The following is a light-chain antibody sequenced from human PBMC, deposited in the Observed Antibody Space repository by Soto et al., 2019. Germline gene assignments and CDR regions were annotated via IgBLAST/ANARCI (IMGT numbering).Light chain of an antibody. CDR1: QDIGNS. CDR2: SVS. Sequence: DIPMAQSPSSLSASVGDTVTLTCRASQDIGNSLAWLQQKPGRAPKSRIPSVSSLQSGVPSRFSGSRYGADFTLKISNLQPEDFATYYCQQYKTYPLTFGGGTKVEIK. J-gene: IGKJ4*02. V-gene: IGKV1-16*01. CDR3: QQYKTYPLT.